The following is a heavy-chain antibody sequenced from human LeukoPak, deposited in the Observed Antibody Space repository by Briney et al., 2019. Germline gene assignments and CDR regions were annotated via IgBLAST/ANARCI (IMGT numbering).Heavy chain of an antibody. CDR3: ARHSPYSSSWYGSDY. CDR2: IYHSGST. CDR1: GYSISSGYY. J-gene: IGHJ4*02. Sequence: PSETLSLTCAVSGYSISSGYYWGWIRQPPGKGLEWIGSIYHSGSTYYNPSLESRVTISVDTSKNQFSLKLSSVTAADSAVYYCARHSPYSSSWYGSDYWGQGTLVTVSS. V-gene: IGHV4-38-2*01. D-gene: IGHD6-13*01.